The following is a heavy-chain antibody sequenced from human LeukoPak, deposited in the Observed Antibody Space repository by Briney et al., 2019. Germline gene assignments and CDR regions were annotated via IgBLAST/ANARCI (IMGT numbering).Heavy chain of an antibody. D-gene: IGHD6-19*01. Sequence: GGSLRLSCAASGFTFSSYSMNWVRQAPGKGLEWVSRINSDGISTSYVDSVKGRFTISRDNAKNTLYLQMNSLRAEDTAVYYCARVGSGWSLAYWGQGTLVTVSS. J-gene: IGHJ4*02. CDR2: INSDGIST. CDR1: GFTFSSYS. CDR3: ARVGSGWSLAY. V-gene: IGHV3-74*01.